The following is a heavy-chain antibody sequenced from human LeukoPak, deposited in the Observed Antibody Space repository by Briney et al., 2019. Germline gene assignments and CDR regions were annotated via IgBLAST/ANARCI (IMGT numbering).Heavy chain of an antibody. J-gene: IGHJ2*01. CDR3: ARGAVRGVIKNFDL. D-gene: IGHD3-10*01. CDR1: GFTFSSYG. V-gene: IGHV3-30*03. Sequence: GGSLRLSCAASGFTFSSYGMHWVRQAPGKGLEWVAVISYDGSNKYYADSVKGRFTISRDNSKNTLYLQMNSLRAEDTAVYYCARGAVRGVIKNFDLWGRGTLVTVSS. CDR2: ISYDGSNK.